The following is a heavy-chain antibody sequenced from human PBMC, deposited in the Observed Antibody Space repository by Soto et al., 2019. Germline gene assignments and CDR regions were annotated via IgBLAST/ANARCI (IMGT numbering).Heavy chain of an antibody. CDR1: GFTVSSNY. J-gene: IGHJ4*02. CDR3: AGEYYYGSGSYYYFDY. D-gene: IGHD3-10*01. CDR2: IYSGGST. Sequence: EVQLVESGGGLVQPGGSLRLSCAASGFTVSSNYMSWVRQAPGKGLEWVSVIYSGGSTYYADSVKGRFTISRDNSKNTLYLQRNSLRAEDTAVYDCAGEYYYGSGSYYYFDYWGQGTLVTVSS. V-gene: IGHV3-66*01.